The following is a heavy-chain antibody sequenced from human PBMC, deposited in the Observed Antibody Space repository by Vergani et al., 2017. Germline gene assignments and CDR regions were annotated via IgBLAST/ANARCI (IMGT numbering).Heavy chain of an antibody. CDR2: IYYSGST. CDR3: ARVGYGDYGFDY. Sequence: QVQLQESGPGLVKPSETLSLTCTVSGGSISSYYWGWIRQPPGKGLEWIGSIYYSGSTYYNPSLKSRVTISVDTSKNQFSLKLSSVTAADTAVYYCARVGYGDYGFDYWGQGTLVTVSS. V-gene: IGHV4-39*07. CDR1: GGSISSYY. J-gene: IGHJ4*02. D-gene: IGHD4-17*01.